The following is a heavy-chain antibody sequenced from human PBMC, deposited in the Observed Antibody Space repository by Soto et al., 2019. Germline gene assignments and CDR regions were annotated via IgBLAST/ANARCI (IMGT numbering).Heavy chain of an antibody. CDR2: INHSGST. D-gene: IGHD2-15*01. CDR1: GGSFSGYY. CDR3: ARVRRYCSGGSCPKKYYFDY. V-gene: IGHV4-34*01. J-gene: IGHJ4*02. Sequence: QVQLQQWGAGLLKPSETLSLTCAVYGGSFSGYYWSWIRQPPGKGLEWIGEINHSGSTNYNPSLKSRVTISVDTSKHQFSLKLSSVTAADTAVYYCARVRRYCSGGSCPKKYYFDYWGQGPLVTVSS.